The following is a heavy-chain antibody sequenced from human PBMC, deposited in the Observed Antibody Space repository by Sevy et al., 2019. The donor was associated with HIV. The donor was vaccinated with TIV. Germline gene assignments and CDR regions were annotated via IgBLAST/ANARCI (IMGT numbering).Heavy chain of an antibody. Sequence: GESLKISCSASGFTFSSYAMHWVRQAPGKGLEYVSAISSNGGSTYYADSVKGRFTISRDNSKNTLYLQMSSLRAEDTAVYYCVKPIAARHTDYWGQGTLVTVSS. CDR3: VKPIAARHTDY. CDR2: ISSNGGST. J-gene: IGHJ4*02. CDR1: GFTFSSYA. V-gene: IGHV3-64D*06. D-gene: IGHD6-6*01.